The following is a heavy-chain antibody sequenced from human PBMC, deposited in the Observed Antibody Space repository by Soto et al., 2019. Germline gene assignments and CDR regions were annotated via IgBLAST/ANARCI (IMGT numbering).Heavy chain of an antibody. CDR3: ARVVRLMLYSDY. J-gene: IGHJ4*02. Sequence: LRLSCAASGFTFSDYYMSWIRQAPGKGLEWVSYIGPSSSYTNYADSVKGRFTISRDNAKNSLYLQMNSLRAEDTAVYYCARVVRLMLYSDYWGQGTLVTVSS. D-gene: IGHD2-8*01. CDR2: IGPSSSYT. CDR1: GFTFSDYY. V-gene: IGHV3-11*06.